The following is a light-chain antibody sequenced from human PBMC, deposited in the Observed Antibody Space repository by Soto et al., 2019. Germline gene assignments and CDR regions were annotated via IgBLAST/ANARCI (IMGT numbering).Light chain of an antibody. V-gene: IGKV3-11*01. CDR3: QQRNSWPPTFT. Sequence: IVLSQSPGTLSLSPGERAYLSCLASQSVGSFLAWYQQKPGQAPRLLIYDTSIRATGIPARFSGSGSGTDFTLTISSLEPEDFAVYYCQQRNSWPPTFTFGQGTRLEIK. J-gene: IGKJ5*01. CDR2: DTS. CDR1: QSVGSF.